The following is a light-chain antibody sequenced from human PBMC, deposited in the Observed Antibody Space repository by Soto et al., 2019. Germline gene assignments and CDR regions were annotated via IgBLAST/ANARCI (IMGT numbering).Light chain of an antibody. J-gene: IGKJ1*01. V-gene: IGKV1-33*01. CDR2: DAS. Sequence: DIQMTQSPSSLSASVGDRVTITCQASQDISNYLNWYQQKPGKAPKLLIYDASNLETGVPSRFSGSGSVTDFTFTISSLQPEDIATYDCQQYDNLPLTVGQGTKVEIK. CDR1: QDISNY. CDR3: QQYDNLPLT.